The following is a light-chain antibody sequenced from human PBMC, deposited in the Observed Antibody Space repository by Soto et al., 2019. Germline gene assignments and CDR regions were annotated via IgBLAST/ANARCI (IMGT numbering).Light chain of an antibody. J-gene: IGKJ4*01. CDR3: QQTFSPDVT. CDR2: DAS. V-gene: IGKV1-39*01. CDR1: QAILTY. Sequence: IQLTQSPSALSASVGDRVTITCRASQAILTYLNWLQQKAGKAPEVLIYDASGLRSGVPSRFTGSGSATDFTLTITSLQREDAGTYFCQQTFSPDVTFGGGTKV.